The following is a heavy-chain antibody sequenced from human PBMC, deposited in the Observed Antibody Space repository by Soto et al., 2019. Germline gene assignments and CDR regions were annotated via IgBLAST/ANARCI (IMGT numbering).Heavy chain of an antibody. D-gene: IGHD1-26*01. J-gene: IGHJ4*02. Sequence: GGSLRLSCAASGFTFSSYAMSWVRQAPGKGLEWVSAISGSGGSTYYADSVKGRFTISRDNSKNTLYLQMNSLRAEDTAVYYCAXGPPGSGSYLYFDDWGQGTLVTVAS. CDR2: ISGSGGST. CDR1: GFTFSSYA. CDR3: AXGPPGSGSYLYFDD. V-gene: IGHV3-23*01.